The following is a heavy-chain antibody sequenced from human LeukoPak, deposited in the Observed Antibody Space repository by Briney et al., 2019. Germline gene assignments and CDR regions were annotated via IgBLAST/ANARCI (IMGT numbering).Heavy chain of an antibody. D-gene: IGHD3-22*01. CDR3: ATSRYYYDSSGYYPFDY. V-gene: IGHV3-30*02. J-gene: IGHJ4*02. Sequence: GGSLRLSCAASGFTFSSYGMHWVRQAPGKGLEWVAFIRYDGSNKYYADSVKGRFTISRDNSKNTVYLQMNSLRAEDTAVYYCATSRYYYDSSGYYPFDYWGQGTLVTVSS. CDR1: GFTFSSYG. CDR2: IRYDGSNK.